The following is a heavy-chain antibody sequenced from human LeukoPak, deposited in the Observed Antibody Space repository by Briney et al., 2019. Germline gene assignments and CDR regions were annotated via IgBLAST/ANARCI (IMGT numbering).Heavy chain of an antibody. CDR1: GFSFSNYD. CDR2: IQYDGSNK. J-gene: IGHJ4*02. V-gene: IGHV3-30*02. Sequence: GSLRLSCAASGFSFSNYDIHWVRQSPGKGLEWVAFIQYDGSNKYYADSVKGRLTISRDDSKNTVYLQMSSLRGEDTAVYFCARDPASSSWYLDYWGQGTLVTVSS. CDR3: ARDPASSSWYLDY. D-gene: IGHD6-13*01.